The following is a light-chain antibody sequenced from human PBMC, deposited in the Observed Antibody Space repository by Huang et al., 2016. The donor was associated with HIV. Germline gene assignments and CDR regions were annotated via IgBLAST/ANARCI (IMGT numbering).Light chain of an antibody. CDR3: HQYFSSPST. V-gene: IGKV4-1*01. CDR2: WSS. Sequence: DIVMTQSPDSLAVSLGKRVTINCKSSQTVLDNSKNKNYLAWYQQKPGQPPNLLIYWSSTRQYGVPDRFSGSWSGTDFTLTISRLQSEEVAVYFCHQYFSSPSTFGQGTKLEIK. J-gene: IGKJ2*02. CDR1: QTVLDNSKNKNY.